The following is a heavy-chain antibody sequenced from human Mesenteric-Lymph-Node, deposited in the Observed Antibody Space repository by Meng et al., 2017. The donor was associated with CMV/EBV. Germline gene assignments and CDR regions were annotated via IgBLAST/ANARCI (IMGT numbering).Heavy chain of an antibody. J-gene: IGHJ4*02. D-gene: IGHD5-12*01. CDR1: GFTFTSHS. CDR2: IDSTGNYI. CDR3: ARSGGGYEGGLYYFDY. V-gene: IGHV3-21*01. Sequence: GGSLRLSCAASGFTFTSHSMNWVRQVPGKGLEWVSSIDSTGNYIYYADSVKGRFTISRDNPRNSLFLQMGSLRAEDTALYYCARSGGGYEGGLYYFDYWGRGTLVTVSS.